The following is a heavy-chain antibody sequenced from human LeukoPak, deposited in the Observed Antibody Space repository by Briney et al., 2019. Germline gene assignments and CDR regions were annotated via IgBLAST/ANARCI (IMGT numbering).Heavy chain of an antibody. J-gene: IGHJ4*02. CDR1: GFTFSSKA. V-gene: IGHV3-64D*06. D-gene: IGHD3-10*01. CDR3: VKGGDELTYYFDY. CDR2: ISSNGGST. Sequence: PGGSLRLSCSASGFTFSSKAMHWVGQAPGRGREYVSAISSNGGSTYYADSVKGRFTISRDNSKNTLYLQMSSLRAEDTAVYYCVKGGDELTYYFDYWGQGTLVTVSS.